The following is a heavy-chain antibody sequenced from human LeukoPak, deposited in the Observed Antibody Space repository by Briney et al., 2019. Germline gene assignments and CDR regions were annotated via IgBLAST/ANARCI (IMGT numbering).Heavy chain of an antibody. CDR3: ARGENPLNIHIAIIDY. D-gene: IGHD6-13*01. J-gene: IGHJ4*02. CDR2: IIPIFGTS. V-gene: IGHV1-69*06. Sequence: SVKVSCKASGGTFSSYAITWVRQAPGQGLEWMGGIIPIFGTSNYAQKFQGRVTITADKSTSTAYMELSSLRSEDTAVYFCARGENPLNIHIAIIDYWGQGTLVTVSS. CDR1: GGTFSSYA.